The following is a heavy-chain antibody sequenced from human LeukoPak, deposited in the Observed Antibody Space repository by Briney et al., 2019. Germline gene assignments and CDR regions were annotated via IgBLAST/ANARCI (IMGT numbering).Heavy chain of an antibody. CDR1: GGSFSGYY. Sequence: SETLPLNCAVYGGSFSGYYWRWIRQPPGKGLEWIGEINHSGSTNYNPSLKSRVTISVDTSKNQFSLKLSSVTAADAAVYYCARIGYDSRVTDDYWGQGTLVTVSS. J-gene: IGHJ4*02. V-gene: IGHV4-34*01. CDR3: ARIGYDSRVTDDY. CDR2: INHSGST. D-gene: IGHD3-22*01.